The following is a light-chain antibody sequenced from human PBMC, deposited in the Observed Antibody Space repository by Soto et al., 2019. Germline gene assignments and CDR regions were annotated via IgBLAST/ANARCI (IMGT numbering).Light chain of an antibody. V-gene: IGLV2-8*01. CDR3: SSYAGSNIYV. Sequence: HSVLTQPPSASGSPGQSVTISCTGTSSDVGGYNYVSWYQQHPGKAPKLMIYEVSKRPSGVPDRFSGSKSGNTASLTVSGLQAEDEADYYCSSYAGSNIYVFGTGTKVTVL. CDR2: EVS. J-gene: IGLJ1*01. CDR1: SSDVGGYNY.